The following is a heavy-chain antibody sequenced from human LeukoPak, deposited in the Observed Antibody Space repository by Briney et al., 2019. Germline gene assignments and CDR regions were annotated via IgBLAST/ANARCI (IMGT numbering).Heavy chain of an antibody. Sequence: SGTLSLTCAVSGGSISSSNWWSWVRQPPGKGLEWIGEIYHSGSTNYNPSLKSRVTISVDKSKNQFSPKLSSVTAADTAVYYCARAGYSSSWYYYYGMDVWGQGTTVTVSS. CDR1: GGSISSSNW. CDR2: IYHSGST. CDR3: ARAGYSSSWYYYYGMDV. D-gene: IGHD6-13*01. V-gene: IGHV4-4*02. J-gene: IGHJ6*02.